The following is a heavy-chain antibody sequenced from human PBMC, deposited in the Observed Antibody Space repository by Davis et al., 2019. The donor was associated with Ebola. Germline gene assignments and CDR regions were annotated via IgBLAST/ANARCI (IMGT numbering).Heavy chain of an antibody. J-gene: IGHJ1*01. V-gene: IGHV3-33*01. CDR3: VSDPPNSGFNFRD. Sequence: PGGSLRLSCAASGFTFSRYGIHWVRQAPGKGLEWVALIWYHGNNAYYADSVKGRFTISRDNSKNTLDLQMDSLRAEDTAVYYCVSDPPNSGFNFRDWGQGAQVAVSS. D-gene: IGHD3-22*01. CDR2: IWYHGNNA. CDR1: GFTFSRYG.